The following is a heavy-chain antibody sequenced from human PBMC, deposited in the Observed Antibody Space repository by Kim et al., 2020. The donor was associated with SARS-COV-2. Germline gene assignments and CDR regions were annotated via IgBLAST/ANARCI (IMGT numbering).Heavy chain of an antibody. CDR2: IYYSGST. CDR3: ARETEYYGSGSYYDY. CDR1: GCSISSYY. D-gene: IGHD3-10*01. V-gene: IGHV4-59*13. J-gene: IGHJ4*02. Sequence: SETLSLTCTVSGCSISSYYWSWIRQPPGKGLEWIGYIYYSGSTNYNPSLKSRVTISVDTSKNQFSLKLSSVTAADTAVYYCARETEYYGSGSYYDYWGQG.